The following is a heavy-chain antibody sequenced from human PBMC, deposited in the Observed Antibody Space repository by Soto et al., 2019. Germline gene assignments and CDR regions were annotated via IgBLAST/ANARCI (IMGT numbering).Heavy chain of an antibody. CDR3: ARDNYNWNYHYYYGLDV. J-gene: IGHJ6*02. V-gene: IGHV3-53*01. CDR2: IYSGGST. D-gene: IGHD1-20*01. CDR1: GFTVSSNY. Sequence: GGSLRLSCAASGFTVSSNYMSWVRQAPGKGLEWVSVIYSGGSTYYADSVKGRFTISRDNSKNTLYLQMNSLRAEDTAVYYCARDNYNWNYHYYYGLDVWGQGTTVT.